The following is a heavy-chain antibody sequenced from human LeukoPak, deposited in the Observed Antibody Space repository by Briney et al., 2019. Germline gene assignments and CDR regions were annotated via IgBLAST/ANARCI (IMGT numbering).Heavy chain of an antibody. J-gene: IGHJ4*02. CDR3: ATTAAGTH. Sequence: GGSLRLSCAASGFTFSSYAMHWVRQAPGKGLEWVAVISYDGSNKYYADSVKGRFTISRDNSKNTLYLQMNSLRAEDTAVYYCATTAAGTHWGQGTLVTVSS. CDR1: GFTFSSYA. CDR2: ISYDGSNK. D-gene: IGHD6-13*01. V-gene: IGHV3-30-3*01.